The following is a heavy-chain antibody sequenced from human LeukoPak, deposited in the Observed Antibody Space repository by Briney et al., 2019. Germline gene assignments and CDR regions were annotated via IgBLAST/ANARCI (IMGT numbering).Heavy chain of an antibody. CDR1: GFTFSSYA. J-gene: IGHJ4*02. Sequence: GGSLRLSCAASGFTFSSYAMSWVRQAPGKGLEWVSAISGSGGSTYYADSVKGRFTISRDNSKNTLYLQMNSLRAEDTAVYYCAKRLLWFGELLVPTYFDYWAQGTLVTVSS. CDR3: AKRLLWFGELLVPTYFDY. V-gene: IGHV3-23*01. D-gene: IGHD3-10*01. CDR2: ISGSGGST.